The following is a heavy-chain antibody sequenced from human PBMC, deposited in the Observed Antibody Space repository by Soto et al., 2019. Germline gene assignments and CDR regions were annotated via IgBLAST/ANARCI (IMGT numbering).Heavy chain of an antibody. CDR3: ARVPSLELHYGMDV. D-gene: IGHD1-7*01. V-gene: IGHV1-18*01. J-gene: IGHJ6*02. CDR2: ISAYNGNT. Sequence: ASVKVSCKASGYTFTSYGISWVRQAPGQGLEWMGWISAYNGNTNYAQKFQGWVTMTRDTSISTAYMELSRLRSDDTAVYYCARVPSLELHYGMDVWGQGTRSPSP. CDR1: GYTFTSYG.